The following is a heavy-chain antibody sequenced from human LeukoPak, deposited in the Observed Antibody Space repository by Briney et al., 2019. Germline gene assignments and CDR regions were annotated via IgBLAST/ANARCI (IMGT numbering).Heavy chain of an antibody. J-gene: IGHJ5*02. CDR1: GYTFTSYG. CDR3: ARDSEDIVVVPAAPRLAPNWFDP. Sequence: ASVTVSCKASGYTFTSYGISWVRQAPGQGLEWMGWISAYNGNTNYAQKLQGRVTMTTDTSTSTAYMELRSLRSDDTAVYYCARDSEDIVVVPAAPRLAPNWFDPWGQGTMVTVSS. D-gene: IGHD2-2*01. CDR2: ISAYNGNT. V-gene: IGHV1-18*01.